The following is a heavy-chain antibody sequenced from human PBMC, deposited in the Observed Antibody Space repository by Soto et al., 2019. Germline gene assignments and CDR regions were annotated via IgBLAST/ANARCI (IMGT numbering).Heavy chain of an antibody. Sequence: QVTLKESGPVLVKPSETLTLTCTVSGFSLLNARMGVSWIRQPPGKALEWLTHIFSNDEKTYSTSLMSRLTISKDTSKSQVVLTMTNMDPVDTATYYCARISPGPFDGFDIWGQGAMVTVSS. CDR2: IFSNDEK. CDR3: ARISPGPFDGFDI. CDR1: GFSLLNARMG. J-gene: IGHJ3*02. V-gene: IGHV2-26*01.